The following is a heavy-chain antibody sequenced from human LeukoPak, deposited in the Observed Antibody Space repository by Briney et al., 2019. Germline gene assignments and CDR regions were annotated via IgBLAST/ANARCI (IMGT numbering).Heavy chain of an antibody. CDR1: GFIFSGSY. D-gene: IGHD2-2*01. Sequence: AGGSLRLSCAASGFIFSGSYMSWIRQAPGKGLEWISFISSGASTIYYADSVKGRFTISRDNAKNSLYLQMNSLRAEDTAVYYCAREDIVVAVWGQGTTVTVSS. J-gene: IGHJ6*02. CDR2: ISSGASTI. V-gene: IGHV3-11*01. CDR3: AREDIVVAV.